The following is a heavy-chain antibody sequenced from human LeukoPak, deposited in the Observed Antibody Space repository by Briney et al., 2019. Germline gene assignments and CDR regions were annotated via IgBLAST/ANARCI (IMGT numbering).Heavy chain of an antibody. V-gene: IGHV4-59*08. Sequence: PSETLSLTCIVSGGSISSYYWSWIRQPPGKGLEWIGNIYYRGSTNYNPSLQSRVTISVDTSKNQFSLKLSSVTAADTAVYYCAGPPQASSFDIWGQGTVVTVSS. CDR3: AGPPQASSFDI. CDR1: GGSISSYY. CDR2: IYYRGST. D-gene: IGHD3-10*01. J-gene: IGHJ3*02.